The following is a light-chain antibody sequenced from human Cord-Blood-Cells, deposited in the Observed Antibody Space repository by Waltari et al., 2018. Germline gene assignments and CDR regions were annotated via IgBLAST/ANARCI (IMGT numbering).Light chain of an antibody. CDR1: SSNIGAGYD. V-gene: IGLV1-40*01. J-gene: IGLJ3*02. CDR3: QSYDSSLSGV. CDR2: CNS. Sequence: QSVLTQPPSVSGAPGQRVTISCTGSSSNIGAGYDVPWYQQLPGTAPKLLIYCNSNRPSGVPDRFSGSKSGTSASLAITGLQAEDEADYYCQSYDSSLSGVFGGGTKLTVL.